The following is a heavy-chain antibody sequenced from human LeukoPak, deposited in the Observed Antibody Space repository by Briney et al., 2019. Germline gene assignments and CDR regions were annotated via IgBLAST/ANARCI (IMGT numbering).Heavy chain of an antibody. CDR3: ARDIVVVPAAPVGYFDY. J-gene: IGHJ4*02. D-gene: IGHD2-2*01. Sequence: GGSLRLXCAASGFTFSSYAMSWVRQAPGKGLEWVLAISGSGGSTDYADSERGRFTISRDNSKNTLYLQMNSLRAEDTAVYYCARDIVVVPAAPVGYFDYWGQGTLVTVSS. CDR1: GFTFSSYA. V-gene: IGHV3-23*01. CDR2: ISGSGGST.